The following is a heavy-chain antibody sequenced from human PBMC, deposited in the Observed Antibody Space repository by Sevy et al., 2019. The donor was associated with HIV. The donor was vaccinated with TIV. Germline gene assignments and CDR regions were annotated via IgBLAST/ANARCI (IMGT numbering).Heavy chain of an antibody. CDR3: ASGTGV. D-gene: IGHD1-26*01. Sequence: ASVKVSCKASGYTFTTYYVHWVRQALGQGREWMGIIIPSGGSTTYAQKFQGRVTMTRDTSTSTVYMELSSLISDDTAVYYCASGTGVWGQGTLVTVSS. J-gene: IGHJ4*02. CDR1: GYTFTTYY. CDR2: IIPSGGST. V-gene: IGHV1-46*01.